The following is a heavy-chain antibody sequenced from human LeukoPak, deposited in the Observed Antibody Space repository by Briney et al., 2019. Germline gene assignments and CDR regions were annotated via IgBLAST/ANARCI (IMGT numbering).Heavy chain of an antibody. V-gene: IGHV1-18*01. CDR1: GYTFTSYG. Sequence: SVKVSCKASGYTFTSYGISWVRQAPGHGLEWMGWISAYNGNTNYAQKLQGRVTMTTDTSTSTAYMELRSLRSDDTAVYYCARDLPQQNPSYYYDSSGYSDYWGQGTLVTVSS. CDR3: ARDLPQQNPSYYYDSSGYSDY. D-gene: IGHD3-22*01. J-gene: IGHJ4*02. CDR2: ISAYNGNT.